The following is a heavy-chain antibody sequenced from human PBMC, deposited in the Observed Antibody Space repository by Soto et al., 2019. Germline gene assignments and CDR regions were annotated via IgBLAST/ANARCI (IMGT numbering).Heavy chain of an antibody. CDR3: AYSVSYEGDAFDI. CDR1: GFTFDDYA. J-gene: IGHJ3*02. V-gene: IGHV3-9*01. CDR2: ISWNSGSI. D-gene: IGHD1-26*01. Sequence: DVQLVESGGGLVQPGRSLRLSCAASGFTFDDYAMHWVRQAPGKGLEWVSGISWNSGSIGYADSVKGRFTISRDNAKNALYLQMNSLRAEDTALYYCAYSVSYEGDAFDIWGQGTMVTVS.